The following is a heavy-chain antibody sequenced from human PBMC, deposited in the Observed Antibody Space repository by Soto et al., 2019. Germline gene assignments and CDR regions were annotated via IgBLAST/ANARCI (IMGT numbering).Heavy chain of an antibody. D-gene: IGHD6-19*01. CDR2: ISAYNGNT. J-gene: IGHJ3*02. CDR1: GYTFTSYG. Sequence: QVQLVQSGAEVKKPGASVKVSCKASGYTFTSYGISWVRQAPGQGLEWMGWISAYNGNTNYAQKLQGRVTMTTDTSTSTAYMELRSLRSDDTAVYYCARDRSLGWLVPPRAVDIWGQGTMVTVSS. V-gene: IGHV1-18*04. CDR3: ARDRSLGWLVPPRAVDI.